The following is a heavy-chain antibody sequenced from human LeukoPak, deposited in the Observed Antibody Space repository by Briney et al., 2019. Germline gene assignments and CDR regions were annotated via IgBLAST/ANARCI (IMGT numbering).Heavy chain of an antibody. D-gene: IGHD1-26*01. V-gene: IGHV3-11*04. CDR2: ISSSGSTI. Sequence: GGSLRLSCAASGFTFSDYYMSWIRQAPGKGLEWVSYISSSGSTIYYADSVKGRFTISRDNAKNSLYLQMNSLRAEDTAVYYCATERHSGGSYWNYYYYYYMDVWGKGTTVTVSS. CDR1: GFTFSDYY. CDR3: ATERHSGGSYWNYYYYYYMDV. J-gene: IGHJ6*03.